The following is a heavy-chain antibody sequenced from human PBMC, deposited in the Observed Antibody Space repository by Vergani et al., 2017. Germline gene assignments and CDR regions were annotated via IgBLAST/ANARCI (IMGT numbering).Heavy chain of an antibody. CDR2: IDPSDSYT. CDR1: AYSFTSYW. CDR3: ASSAGVWYWYFEL. V-gene: IGHV5-10-1*03. J-gene: IGHJ2*01. D-gene: IGHD6-13*01. Sequence: EVQLVQSGAEVKKPGESLRISCKGSAYSFTSYWISWVRQMPGKGLEWMGRIDPSDSYTNYSPSFQGQVTISADKSISTAYLQWSSLKASDTAMYYCASSAGVWYWYFELWGRGTLVTVSS.